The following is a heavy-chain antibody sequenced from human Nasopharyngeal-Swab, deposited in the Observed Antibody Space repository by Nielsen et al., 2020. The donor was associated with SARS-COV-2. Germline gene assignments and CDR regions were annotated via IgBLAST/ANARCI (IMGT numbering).Heavy chain of an antibody. CDR2: IYHSGNT. Sequence: SQTLSLTGAVSGGSISSGFYSWSWIRQPPGKGLEWIGCIYHSGNTYYNPSLKSRVTISVDRSKNQFSLRLSSVTAADTAVYYCARKYCNGDCYFDYWGQGTLVTVSS. CDR3: ARKYCNGDCYFDY. V-gene: IGHV4-30-2*01. D-gene: IGHD2-21*02. CDR1: GGSISSGFYS. J-gene: IGHJ4*02.